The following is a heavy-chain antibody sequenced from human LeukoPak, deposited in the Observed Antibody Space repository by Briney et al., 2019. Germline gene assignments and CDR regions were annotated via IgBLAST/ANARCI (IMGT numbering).Heavy chain of an antibody. D-gene: IGHD1-1*01. CDR1: GYTFTSYG. CDR3: AKAPSAHWPSDY. V-gene: IGHV1-18*01. J-gene: IGHJ4*02. Sequence: ASVKVSCKASGYTFTSYGITWVRQAPGQGLEWMGWINGHNGNTHYAQNLQDRITMTTDTSSTTVYMELRSLKSDDTAVYYCAKAPSAHWPSDYWGLGTLVTVSS. CDR2: INGHNGNT.